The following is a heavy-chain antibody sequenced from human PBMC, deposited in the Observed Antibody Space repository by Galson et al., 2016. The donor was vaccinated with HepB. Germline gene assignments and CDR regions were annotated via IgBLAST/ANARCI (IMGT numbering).Heavy chain of an antibody. J-gene: IGHJ4*02. V-gene: IGHV3-30*18. CDR2: VSFDGNNK. D-gene: IGHD3-10*01. CDR3: VKDRKWWELGSYFDY. Sequence: SLRLSCAASGFNFSTHGMHWVRQAPGKGLEWVAVVSFDGNNKYYADSVRGRFTISRDNSKNTLYLEMSSLRPEDTAVYYCVKDRKWWELGSYFDYWGQGTLVTVPS. CDR1: GFNFSTHG.